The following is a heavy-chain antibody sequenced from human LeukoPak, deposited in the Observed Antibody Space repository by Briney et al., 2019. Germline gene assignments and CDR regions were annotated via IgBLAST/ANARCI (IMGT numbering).Heavy chain of an antibody. J-gene: IGHJ2*01. CDR1: GGSISSSNW. V-gene: IGHV4-4*02. CDR3: ARGRRIVVLPGRGYFDL. CDR2: IYHSGST. D-gene: IGHD4/OR15-4a*01. Sequence: PSETLSLTCAVSGGSISSSNWWSWVRQPPGKGLEWIGEIYHSGSTNYNPSLKSRVTLSVDTSTNHFSLNIKSVTAADTAMYYCARGRRIVVLPGRGYFDLWGRGTLVTVSS.